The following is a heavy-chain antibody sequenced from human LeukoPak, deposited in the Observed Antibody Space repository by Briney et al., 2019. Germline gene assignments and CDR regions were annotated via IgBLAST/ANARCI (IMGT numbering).Heavy chain of an antibody. Sequence: PSETLSLTCSVSGASISSGLYYWNWIRQPAGTGLEWIGRIFESGKTNYNPSLKSRVTISVDTSKNQFSLKLSSVTAADTAVYYCVGYYSGSGIFDLWGQGTLVTVSS. V-gene: IGHV4-61*02. CDR3: VGYYSGSGIFDL. CDR1: GASISSGLYY. CDR2: IFESGKT. J-gene: IGHJ5*02. D-gene: IGHD3-10*01.